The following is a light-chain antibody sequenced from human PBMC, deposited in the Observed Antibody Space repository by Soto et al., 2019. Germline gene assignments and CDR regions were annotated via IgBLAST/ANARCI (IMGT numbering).Light chain of an antibody. CDR2: GAS. Sequence: EIVLTQSPGTLSLSPGERATLSCRASQTISGTYVAWYQHKPGQAPSLLIYGASTRATGVPDRFSGTGSGTEFTLTISSLKSEDYAVYYCQQYKSWPPITFGQGTRLEIK. CDR3: QQYKSWPPIT. V-gene: IGKV3-15*01. J-gene: IGKJ5*01. CDR1: QTISGT.